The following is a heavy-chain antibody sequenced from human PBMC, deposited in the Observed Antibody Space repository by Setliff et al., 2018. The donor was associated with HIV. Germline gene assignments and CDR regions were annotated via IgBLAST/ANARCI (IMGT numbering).Heavy chain of an antibody. V-gene: IGHV4-39*01. J-gene: IGHJ3*01. CDR1: GGSISSSSDY. CDR2: IYYSGST. D-gene: IGHD5-12*01. CDR3: VRSGYSGHFDV. Sequence: SETLSLTCTVSGGSISSSSDYWGWIRQPPGKGLEWIGYIYYSGSTYYNPSLKSRVAMSIDTSENQFSLKLNSVTAADTAVYYCVRSGYSGHFDVWGQGTMVTVSS.